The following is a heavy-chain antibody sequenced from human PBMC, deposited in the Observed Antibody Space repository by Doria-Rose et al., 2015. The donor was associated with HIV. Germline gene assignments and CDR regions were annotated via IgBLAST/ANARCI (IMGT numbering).Heavy chain of an antibody. CDR3: ARIKSSRWYHKYYFDF. CDR1: GVSLSSPGMG. Sequence: QESGPVLVKPTETLTLTCTVSGVSLSSPGMGVSWICQPPGKALEWLANIFSDDERSYKTSLKSRLTISRVTSKSQVVLTMTDMDPVDTATYYCARIKSSRWYHKYYFDFWGQGTLVIVSA. D-gene: IGHD6-13*01. CDR2: IFSDDER. V-gene: IGHV2-26*01. J-gene: IGHJ4*02.